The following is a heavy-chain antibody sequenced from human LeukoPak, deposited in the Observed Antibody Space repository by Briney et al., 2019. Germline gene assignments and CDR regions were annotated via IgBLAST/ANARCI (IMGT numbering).Heavy chain of an antibody. CDR2: IYPGDSDT. Sequence: GESLKISCKGSGYSFTSYWIGWVRQMPGKGLEWMGIIYPGDSDTRYSPSFQGQVTISADKSISTAYLQWSSLKASDTAMYYCARLRGYDSSGYRYFQHWGQGTLVTVSS. D-gene: IGHD3-22*01. CDR3: ARLRGYDSSGYRYFQH. V-gene: IGHV5-51*01. J-gene: IGHJ1*01. CDR1: GYSFTSYW.